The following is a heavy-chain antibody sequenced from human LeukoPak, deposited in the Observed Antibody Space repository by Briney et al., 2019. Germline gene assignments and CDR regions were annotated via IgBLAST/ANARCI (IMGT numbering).Heavy chain of an antibody. CDR2: ISWNGGAI. D-gene: IGHD6-19*01. J-gene: IGHJ3*02. Sequence: PGGSLRLSCTVSGFTFHDYAMHWVRQAPGKGLEWVSGISWNGGAIGYADSVKGRFTLSRDNAKNSLYLQMNSLRAEDTALYYCAKDRERLWLGPRGDPGAFDIWGQGTMVTVSS. V-gene: IGHV3-9*01. CDR1: GFTFHDYA. CDR3: AKDRERLWLGPRGDPGAFDI.